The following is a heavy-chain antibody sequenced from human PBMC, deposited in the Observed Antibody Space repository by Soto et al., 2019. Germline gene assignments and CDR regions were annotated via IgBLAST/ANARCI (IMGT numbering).Heavy chain of an antibody. D-gene: IGHD6-13*01. CDR3: ARRGPGTYFDS. J-gene: IGHJ4*02. Sequence: EVQLLDSGGGLVQPGGSLRLSCAASGFTFSSYAMNWVRQAPGKGLEWVSVISGSGDSTYYADSVKGRFPISRDNSKNPLYLHRNSLRTEDTAVSYCARRGPGTYFDSWGQATMVSVSS. CDR2: ISGSGDST. CDR1: GFTFSSYA. V-gene: IGHV3-23*01.